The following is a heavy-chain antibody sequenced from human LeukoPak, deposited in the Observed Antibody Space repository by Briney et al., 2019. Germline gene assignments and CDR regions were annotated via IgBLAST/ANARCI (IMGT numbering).Heavy chain of an antibody. V-gene: IGHV4-34*01. CDR3: ARVSDIMISFGGAISYFDY. CDR1: GDSLNGSY. Sequence: SETLSLTCSLYGDSLNGSYWSWIRQPPGQGLEWIGEINHNGGTHYNPSLWSRLTISIDTSRNKFSLQLTSVTAADTGVYFCARVSDIMISFGGAISYFDYWGQGALVTVSS. J-gene: IGHJ4*02. D-gene: IGHD3-16*02. CDR2: INHNGGT.